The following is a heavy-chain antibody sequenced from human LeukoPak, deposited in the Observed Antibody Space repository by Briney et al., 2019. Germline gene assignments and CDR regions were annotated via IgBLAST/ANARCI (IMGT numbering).Heavy chain of an antibody. Sequence: GGSLRLSCAAPGFTFSSYGMHWVRQAPGKGLEWVAVISYDGSNKYYADSVKGRFTISRDNSKNTLYLQMDSLRAEDTAVYYCAKVGPIAAASYYYYYMDVWGKGTTVTVSS. J-gene: IGHJ6*03. D-gene: IGHD6-25*01. CDR1: GFTFSSYG. CDR3: AKVGPIAAASYYYYYMDV. CDR2: ISYDGSNK. V-gene: IGHV3-30*18.